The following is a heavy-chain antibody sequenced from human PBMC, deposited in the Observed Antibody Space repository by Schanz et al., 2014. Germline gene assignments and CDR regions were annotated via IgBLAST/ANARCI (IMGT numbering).Heavy chain of an antibody. CDR2: ISRSSSSI. CDR3: ARGRSLGWCDY. CDR1: GFTFSSYS. Sequence: EVQLVESGGGLVKPGGSLRLSCAASGFTFSSYSMNWVRQAPGKGLEWVSSISRSSSSIYYADSVKGRFTISRDNAKNSLYLQMHSLRAGDTAVYYCARGRSLGWCDYWGQGTLVTVSS. V-gene: IGHV3-21*01. D-gene: IGHD2-21*01. J-gene: IGHJ4*02.